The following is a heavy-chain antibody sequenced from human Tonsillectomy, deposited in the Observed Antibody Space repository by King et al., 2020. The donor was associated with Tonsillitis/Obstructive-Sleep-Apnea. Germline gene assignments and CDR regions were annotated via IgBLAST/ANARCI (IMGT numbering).Heavy chain of an antibody. V-gene: IGHV3-48*03. J-gene: IGHJ5*02. CDR2: ISSSGSTI. CDR1: GFTFSSYE. Sequence: QLVQSGGGLVQPGGSLRLSCAASGFTFSSYEMNWVRQAPGKGLEWVSYISSSGSTIYYADSVKGRFTISRDNAKNSLYLQMNSLRAEDTAVYYGSSWVGDCWSGWSYNWFAPWGQGTLVTVSS. D-gene: IGHD3-3*01. CDR3: SSWVGDCWSGWSYNWFAP.